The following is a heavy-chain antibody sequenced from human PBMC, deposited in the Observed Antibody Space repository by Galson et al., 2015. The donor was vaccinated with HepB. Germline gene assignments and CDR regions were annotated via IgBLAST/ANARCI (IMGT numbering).Heavy chain of an antibody. V-gene: IGHV5-10-1*01. D-gene: IGHD6-6*01. Sequence: QSGAEVKKPGESLRISCKGSGYSFTSYWISWVRQMPGKGLEWMGRIGPSDSYTNYSPSFQGHVTISADKSISTACLQWSSLKASDTAMYYCARHAYSSSSGSHNWFDPRGQGTLVTVSS. J-gene: IGHJ5*02. CDR2: IGPSDSYT. CDR3: ARHAYSSSSGSHNWFDP. CDR1: GYSFTSYW.